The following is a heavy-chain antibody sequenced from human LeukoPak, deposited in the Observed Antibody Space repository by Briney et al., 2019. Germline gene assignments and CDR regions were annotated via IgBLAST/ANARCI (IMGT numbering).Heavy chain of an antibody. D-gene: IGHD6-19*01. CDR1: GFTSSSYW. V-gene: IGHV3-7*01. J-gene: IGHJ4*02. Sequence: GGSLRLSCAASGFTSSSYWMSWVRQAPGKGLEWVANIKQDGSEKYYVDSVKGRFTISRDNAKNSLYLQMNSLRAEDTAVYYCARIRRGWSQNWDYWGQGTLVTVSS. CDR3: ARIRRGWSQNWDY. CDR2: IKQDGSEK.